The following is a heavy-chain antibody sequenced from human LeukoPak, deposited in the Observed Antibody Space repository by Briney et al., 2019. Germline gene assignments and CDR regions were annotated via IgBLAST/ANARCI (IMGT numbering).Heavy chain of an antibody. Sequence: ASVKVSCKVSGYILTELSMRWVRQAPGKGLEWMGGFDPEDGEKIYAQKFQGRVTKTEDTSTDTAYMELSSLRSDDTAVYYCATETTAGTLDYWGQGTLVTVSS. CDR2: FDPEDGEK. V-gene: IGHV1-24*01. CDR3: ATETTAGTLDY. J-gene: IGHJ4*02. D-gene: IGHD6-13*01. CDR1: GYILTELS.